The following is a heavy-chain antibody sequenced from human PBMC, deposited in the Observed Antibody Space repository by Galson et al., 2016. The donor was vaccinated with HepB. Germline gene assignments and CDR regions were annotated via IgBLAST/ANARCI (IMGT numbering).Heavy chain of an antibody. CDR2: ISTYNGNT. J-gene: IGHJ2*01. CDR3: AREGDFDL. Sequence: SVKVSCKASGYTFINYGITWVRQAPGQGLEWVGWISTYNGNTNYAQKLQGRVTMTSDTSTSTAYMELRSLRSDDTAVYYCAREGDFDLWGRGTLVTVSS. V-gene: IGHV1-18*01. CDR1: GYTFINYG.